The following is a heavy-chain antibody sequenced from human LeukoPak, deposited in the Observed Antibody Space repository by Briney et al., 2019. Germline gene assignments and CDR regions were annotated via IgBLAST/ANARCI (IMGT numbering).Heavy chain of an antibody. CDR1: GGSISSSSYF. CDR3: ARLWSSLRPPGY. J-gene: IGHJ4*02. Sequence: SETLSLTCTVSGGSISSSSYFWGWIRQPPGKGLEWFGSIYYSGSTHQNPSLRSRVTISVDTSKNQFSLRLNSVTAADTSVYYCARLWSSLRPPGYWGQGTLVTVSS. CDR2: IYYSGST. V-gene: IGHV4-39*01. D-gene: IGHD3-3*01.